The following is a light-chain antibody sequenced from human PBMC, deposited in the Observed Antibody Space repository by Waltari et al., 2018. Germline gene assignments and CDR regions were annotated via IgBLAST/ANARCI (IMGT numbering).Light chain of an antibody. V-gene: IGKV3-20*01. CDR3: QQYGSSPKLT. CDR1: QSVSSSY. Sequence: EIVLTQSPGTLSLSPGERDTLSCRASQSVSSSYLAWYQQKPGQAPRLLIYGASSRATGIPDRFSGSGSVTDFTLTISRLEPEDFAVYYCQQYGSSPKLTFGGGTKVEIK. CDR2: GAS. J-gene: IGKJ4*01.